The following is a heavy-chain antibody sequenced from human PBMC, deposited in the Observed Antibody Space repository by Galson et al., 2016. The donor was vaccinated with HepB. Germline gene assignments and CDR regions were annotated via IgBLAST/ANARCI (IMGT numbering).Heavy chain of an antibody. CDR3: VYGYSYYNSWNYYKKRPLNI. CDR1: GFSFSSAKIG. Sequence: PALVKPTQTLTLTCAVSGFSFSSAKIGVSWIRQPPGKALEWLAHIFSNDQKSYRTSLKTRLTISKDTSKSQVVLTMTNMDPVDTATYYYVYGYSYYNSWNYYKKRPLNIWGQGTMVTVSS. D-gene: IGHD3-10*01. J-gene: IGHJ3*02. CDR2: IFSNDQK. V-gene: IGHV2-26*01.